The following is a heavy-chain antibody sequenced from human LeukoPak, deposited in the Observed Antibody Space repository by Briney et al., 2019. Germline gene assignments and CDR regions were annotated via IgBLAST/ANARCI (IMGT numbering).Heavy chain of an antibody. J-gene: IGHJ3*02. CDR1: GFTVSSNS. CDR3: ARVPHAFDI. CDR2: IYSDNT. V-gene: IGHV3-66*01. Sequence: GGSLRLSCTVSGFTVSSNSMSWVHQAPGKGLEWVSFIYSDNTHYADSVKGRFTISRDNSKNTLYLQMNSLRAEDTAVYYCARVPHAFDIWGQGTMVTVSS.